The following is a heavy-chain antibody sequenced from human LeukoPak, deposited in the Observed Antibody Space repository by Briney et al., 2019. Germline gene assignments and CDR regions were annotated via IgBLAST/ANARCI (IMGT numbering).Heavy chain of an antibody. V-gene: IGHV3-48*01. CDR2: INRYTTTT. Sequence: PGGXXXXSCAAXGFSFSSYSMNWVRQAPGKGLEWVAYINRYTTTTYSADPVKRRFTISRDNAKNSLYLQMNSLRVEDTAVYFCTRDPQALDFWGQGTLVTVSS. CDR3: TRDPQALDF. J-gene: IGHJ4*02. CDR1: GFSFSSYS.